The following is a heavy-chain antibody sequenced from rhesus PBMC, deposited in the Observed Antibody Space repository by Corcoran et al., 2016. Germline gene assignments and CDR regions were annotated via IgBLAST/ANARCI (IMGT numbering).Heavy chain of an antibody. Sequence: QVQLQESGPGLVKPSETLSLTCAVSGGSFSSYWWGWIRQPPGRGLEWIGNIYGSSGSTEDNPSLKSRATISRDTSKNQFSLKLSSVTAADTAVYYCARLSAAGTIAEFDYWGQGVLVTVSS. J-gene: IGHJ4*01. D-gene: IGHD1-1*01. CDR3: ARLSAAGTIAEFDY. CDR2: IYGSSGST. V-gene: IGHV4-160*01. CDR1: GGSFSSYW.